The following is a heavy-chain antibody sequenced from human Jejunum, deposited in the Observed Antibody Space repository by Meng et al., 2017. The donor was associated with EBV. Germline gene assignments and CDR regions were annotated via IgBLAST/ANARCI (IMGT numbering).Heavy chain of an antibody. D-gene: IGHD5-24*01. Sequence: VELQEAGPGRVTPWGTLSLPCAVSGASITGTNWGSWVRQPPGKGLEWIAEIWHGGNTNYNPALKSRVTISVDKSNNQFSLKLASVTAADTAVYFCARGNAYNVPSFDYWGQGTLVTVSS. J-gene: IGHJ4*02. CDR1: GASITGTNW. CDR2: IWHGGNT. V-gene: IGHV4-4*02. CDR3: ARGNAYNVPSFDY.